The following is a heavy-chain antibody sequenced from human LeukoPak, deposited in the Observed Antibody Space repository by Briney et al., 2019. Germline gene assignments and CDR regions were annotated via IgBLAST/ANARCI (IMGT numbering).Heavy chain of an antibody. Sequence: GGTLRLSCAASGFTFSSYSMNWVRQAPGKGLEWVSSISSSSSYIYYADSVKGRFTISRDNAKNSLYLQMNSLRAEDTAVYYCARVGYGGNSLNFDYWGQGTLVTVSS. V-gene: IGHV3-21*01. CDR3: ARVGYGGNSLNFDY. D-gene: IGHD4-23*01. CDR2: ISSSSSYI. J-gene: IGHJ4*02. CDR1: GFTFSSYS.